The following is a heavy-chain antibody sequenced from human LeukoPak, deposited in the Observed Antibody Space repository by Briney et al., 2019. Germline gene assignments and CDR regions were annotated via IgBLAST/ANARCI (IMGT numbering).Heavy chain of an antibody. V-gene: IGHV4-34*01. Sequence: PSETLSLTCAVYGGSFSGYYWSWIRQPPGKGLEWIGEINHSGSTNYNPSLKSRVTISVDTSKNQFSLKLSSVTAADTAVYYCARSDYDSSGYSDYWGQGTLVTVPS. CDR3: ARSDYDSSGYSDY. J-gene: IGHJ4*02. CDR1: GGSFSGYY. CDR2: INHSGST. D-gene: IGHD3-22*01.